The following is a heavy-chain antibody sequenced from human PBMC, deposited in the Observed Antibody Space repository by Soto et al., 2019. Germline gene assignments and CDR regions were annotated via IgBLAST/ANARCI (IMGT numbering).Heavy chain of an antibody. J-gene: IGHJ6*02. D-gene: IGHD2-8*01. CDR2: ISAYNGNT. Sequence: QVQLVQSGAEVKKPGASVKVSCKASGYTFTSYGISWVRQAPGQGLEWMGWISAYNGNTNYAQKFQGRVTMTTDTSTSTAYMELRSLRSDDAAVYYCARGGNDCTNGVCSLYGMDVWGQGTTVTVSS. CDR1: GYTFTSYG. CDR3: ARGGNDCTNGVCSLYGMDV. V-gene: IGHV1-18*01.